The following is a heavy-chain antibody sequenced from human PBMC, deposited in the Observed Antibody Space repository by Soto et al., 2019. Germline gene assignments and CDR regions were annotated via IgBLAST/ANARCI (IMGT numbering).Heavy chain of an antibody. D-gene: IGHD1-26*01. CDR3: ARGLVGAEGHGMDV. Sequence: SVKVSCKASGGTFSSYAISWVRQAPGQGLEWMGGIIPIFGTANYAQKFQGRVTITADESTSTAYMELSSLRSEDTAVYYCARGLVGAEGHGMDVWGQGTTVTVSS. CDR2: IIPIFGTA. V-gene: IGHV1-69*13. CDR1: GGTFSSYA. J-gene: IGHJ6*02.